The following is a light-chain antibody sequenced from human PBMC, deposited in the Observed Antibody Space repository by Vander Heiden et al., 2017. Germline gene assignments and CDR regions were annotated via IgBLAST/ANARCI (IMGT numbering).Light chain of an antibody. CDR3: QQSYSNLSIT. CDR1: QSISSY. J-gene: IGKJ5*01. Sequence: DIQMTQSPSSLSASVGDRVTITCRASQSISSYLNWYQQKPGKAPKLLIYAASSLQSGVPSRFSGSGYGTDFTLTISSRQPEDFASYYCQQSYSNLSITFGQGTQLEIK. V-gene: IGKV1-39*01. CDR2: AAS.